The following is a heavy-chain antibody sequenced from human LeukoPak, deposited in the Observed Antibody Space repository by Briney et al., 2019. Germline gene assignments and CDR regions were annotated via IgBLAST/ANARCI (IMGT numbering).Heavy chain of an antibody. D-gene: IGHD1-1*01. Sequence: KYGESLKISCKGSGYSFTSYWIGWVRQMPGKGLGWMGIIYPGDSDTRYSPSFQGQVTISADKSTSTAYLQWSSLKASDTAMYYCARSTVDDAFDIWGQGTMVTVSS. CDR3: ARSTVDDAFDI. V-gene: IGHV5-51*01. J-gene: IGHJ3*02. CDR1: GYSFTSYW. CDR2: IYPGDSDT.